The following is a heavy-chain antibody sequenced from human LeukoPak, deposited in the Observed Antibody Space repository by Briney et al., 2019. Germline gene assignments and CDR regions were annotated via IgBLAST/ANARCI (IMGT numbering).Heavy chain of an antibody. CDR3: ERSDHSSSSFDY. D-gene: IGHD6-6*01. J-gene: IGHJ4*02. Sequence: PGGSLRLSCAASGFTLSSYSMNWVRQAPGKGLEWVSYISSSSTHIYYADSVKGRFTISRDNARNSLYLQMNSLRAEDTAIYYCERSDHSSSSFDYWGQGTLVTVSS. CDR1: GFTLSSYS. V-gene: IGHV3-21*01. CDR2: ISSSSTHI.